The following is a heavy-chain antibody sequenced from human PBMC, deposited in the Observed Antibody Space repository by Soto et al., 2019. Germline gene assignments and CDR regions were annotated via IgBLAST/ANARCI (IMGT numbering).Heavy chain of an antibody. J-gene: IGHJ4*02. CDR1: GGSISSGDYY. D-gene: IGHD3-10*01. CDR3: ARVGGFGATTIDY. Sequence: QVQLQESGPGLVKPSQTLSLTCTVSGGSISSGDYYWSWIRQPPGKGLEWIGYIYYSGSTYYNPSIKCRVTISVDPSKNQFSLKLSSVTAADTAVYYCARVGGFGATTIDYWGQGTLVTVSS. CDR2: IYYSGST. V-gene: IGHV4-30-4*01.